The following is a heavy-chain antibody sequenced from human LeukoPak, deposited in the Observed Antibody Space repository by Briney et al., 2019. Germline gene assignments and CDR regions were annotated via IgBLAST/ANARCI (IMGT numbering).Heavy chain of an antibody. CDR2: ISAYNGNT. J-gene: IGHJ4*02. V-gene: IGHV1-18*01. CDR3: ARDLYGSGSALGF. CDR1: GYTFPSYC. Sequence: ASVKVSCKASGYTFPSYCISWVRQAPGQGLEWMGWISAYNGNTNYAQKLQGRVTMTTDTSTSTAYMELRSLRYDDTAVYYCARDLYGSGSALGFWGQGTLVTVSS. D-gene: IGHD3-10*01.